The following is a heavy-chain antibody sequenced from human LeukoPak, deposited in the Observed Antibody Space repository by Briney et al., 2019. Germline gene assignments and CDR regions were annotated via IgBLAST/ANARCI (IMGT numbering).Heavy chain of an antibody. V-gene: IGHV4-59*12. CDR3: ARDGAAAGFEY. CDR2: IFHSGGT. Sequence: KPSETLYLTCTVSGGSISSYYWSWIRQPPGKGLEYIGEIFHSGGTNYNPSLKSRVTISVDKSKNQFSLKLNSVTAADTAVYYCARDGAAAGFEYWGQGTLVTVSS. J-gene: IGHJ4*02. CDR1: GGSISSYY. D-gene: IGHD6-13*01.